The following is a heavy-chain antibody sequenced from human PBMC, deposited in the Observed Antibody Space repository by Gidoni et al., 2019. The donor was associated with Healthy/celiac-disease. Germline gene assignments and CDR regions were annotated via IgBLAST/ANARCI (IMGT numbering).Heavy chain of an antibody. D-gene: IGHD1-26*01. V-gene: IGHV3-7*03. CDR3: ARGYSGSYYQGPSYGMDV. CDR2: IKQDGSEK. Sequence: LSWVFLVAGKGLEWVANIKQDGSEKYYVDSVKGRFTISRDNAKNSLYLQMNSLRAEDTAVYYCARGYSGSYYQGPSYGMDVWGQGTTVTVSS. J-gene: IGHJ6*02.